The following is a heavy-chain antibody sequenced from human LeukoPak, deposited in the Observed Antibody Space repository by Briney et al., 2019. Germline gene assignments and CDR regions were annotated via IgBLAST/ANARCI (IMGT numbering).Heavy chain of an antibody. CDR3: ARHHDYGGNCFFDY. Sequence: PSETLSLTCTVSGGSISSSSYYWGWIRQPPGKGLEWIGSISYSGSTYYNPSLKSRVTISVGTSKNQFSLKLSSMTAADTAVYYCARHHDYGGNCFFDYWGQGTLVTVSS. D-gene: IGHD4-23*01. V-gene: IGHV4-39*01. CDR1: GGSISSSSYY. J-gene: IGHJ4*02. CDR2: ISYSGST.